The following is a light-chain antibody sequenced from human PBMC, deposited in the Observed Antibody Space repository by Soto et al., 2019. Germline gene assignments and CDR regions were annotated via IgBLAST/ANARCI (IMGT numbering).Light chain of an antibody. CDR2: GAS. V-gene: IGKV3-20*01. CDR1: QSISSTF. J-gene: IGKJ5*01. Sequence: EIVLTQYPGIVSLSXGERASLACGSRQSISSTFLAWYQQKPGQAPRLXXYGASSRATGTPHSFSGTGSATDFTLTISRLEPEDFAVYYGQQYDNSPTTVGQGTRLEIK. CDR3: QQYDNSPTT.